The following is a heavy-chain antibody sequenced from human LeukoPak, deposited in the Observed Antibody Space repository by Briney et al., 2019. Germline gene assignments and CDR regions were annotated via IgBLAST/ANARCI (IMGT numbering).Heavy chain of an antibody. V-gene: IGHV4-38-2*02. CDR3: ASAAGIAGGYNWFDP. CDR1: GYSISSGYY. CDR2: IYHSGST. Sequence: PSETLSLTCTVSGYSISSGYYWGWIGQPPGKGLEWIGSIYHSGSTYYNPSLKSRVTISVDTSKNQFSLKLSSVTAADTAVYYCASAAGIAGGYNWFDPWGQGTLVTVSS. D-gene: IGHD2-15*01. J-gene: IGHJ5*02.